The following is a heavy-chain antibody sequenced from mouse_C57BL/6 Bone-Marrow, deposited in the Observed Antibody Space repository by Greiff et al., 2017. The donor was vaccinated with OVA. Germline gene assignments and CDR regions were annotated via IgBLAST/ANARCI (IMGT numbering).Heavy chain of an antibody. CDR2: ISNGGGST. CDR1: GFTFSDYY. V-gene: IGHV5-12*01. Sequence: DVHLVESGGGLVQPGGSLKLSCAASGFTFSDYYMYWVRQTPEKRLEWVAYISNGGGSTYYPDTVKGRFTISRDNAKNTLYLQMSRLKSEDTAMYYCARDVRYAMDYWGQGTSVTVSS. CDR3: ARDVRYAMDY. J-gene: IGHJ4*01.